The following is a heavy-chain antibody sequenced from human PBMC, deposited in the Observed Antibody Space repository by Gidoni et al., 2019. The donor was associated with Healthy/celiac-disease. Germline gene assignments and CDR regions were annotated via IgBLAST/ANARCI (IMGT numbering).Heavy chain of an antibody. CDR1: GGSFSGYY. CDR2: INHSGST. D-gene: IGHD3-22*01. Sequence: QVQLQQWGAGLLKPSETLSLTCAVYGGSFSGYYWSWIRQPPGKGLEWIGEINHSGSTNYNPSLKSRVTISVDTSKNQFSLKLSSVTAADTAVYYCARRLNYYDSSGYSYYFDYWGQGTLVTVSS. J-gene: IGHJ4*02. CDR3: ARRLNYYDSSGYSYYFDY. V-gene: IGHV4-34*01.